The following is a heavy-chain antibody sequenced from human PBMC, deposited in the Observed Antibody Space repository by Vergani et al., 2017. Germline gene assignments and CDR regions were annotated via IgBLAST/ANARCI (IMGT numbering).Heavy chain of an antibody. D-gene: IGHD2-2*01. J-gene: IGHJ4*02. CDR3: ARGRDIVVVPAAMEVDY. CDR2: ISGSGGST. Sequence: EVQLLESGGGLVQPGGSLRLSCAASGFTFSSYAMSWVRQAPGKGLEWVSAISGSGGSTYYADSVKGRFTISRDNSKNTLYLQMNSLRAEDTAVYYCARGRDIVVVPAAMEVDYWGQGTLVTVSS. V-gene: IGHV3-23*01. CDR1: GFTFSSYA.